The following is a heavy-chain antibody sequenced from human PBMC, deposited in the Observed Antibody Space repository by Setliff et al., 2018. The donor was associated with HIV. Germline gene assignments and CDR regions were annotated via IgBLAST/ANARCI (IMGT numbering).Heavy chain of an antibody. Sequence: PGESLKISCKGSGYSFTSYWIGWVRQTPGKGLEWMGIIYLGDSDTRYSPSFQGQVTISADKSITTAYVQWSSLKASDTAMYYCATWTRAETSENFQHWGQGTLVTVSS. D-gene: IGHD4-17*01. V-gene: IGHV5-51*01. CDR1: GYSFTSYW. J-gene: IGHJ1*01. CDR2: IYLGDSDT. CDR3: ATWTRAETSENFQH.